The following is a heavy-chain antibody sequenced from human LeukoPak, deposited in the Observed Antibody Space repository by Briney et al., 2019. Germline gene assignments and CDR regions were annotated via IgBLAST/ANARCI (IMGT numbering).Heavy chain of an antibody. CDR2: IYHSGST. V-gene: IGHV4-39*07. D-gene: IGHD1-1*01. Sequence: PSETLSLTCTVSGGSISSGDYYWSWVRQPPGKGLEWIGEIYHSGSTNYNPSLKSRVTISVDKSKNQFSLKLSSVTAADTAVYYCARDGGSTGPHYGMDVWGQGTTVTVSS. J-gene: IGHJ6*02. CDR1: GGSISSGDYY. CDR3: ARDGGSTGPHYGMDV.